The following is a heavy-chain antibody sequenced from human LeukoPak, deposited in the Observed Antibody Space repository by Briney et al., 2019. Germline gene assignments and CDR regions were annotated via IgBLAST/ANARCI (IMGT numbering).Heavy chain of an antibody. V-gene: IGHV4-59*12. D-gene: IGHD3-10*01. Sequence: SETLSLTRTVSGGSISNYYWSWIRQPPGKGLEWIGYIYYSGSTKYNPSLKSRVTISVDTSKNQFSLKLTSVTAADTAVYYCARKGEHYYDSGKVWPAWFDPWGQGILVTVSS. CDR2: IYYSGST. CDR1: GGSISNYY. J-gene: IGHJ5*02. CDR3: ARKGEHYYDSGKVWPAWFDP.